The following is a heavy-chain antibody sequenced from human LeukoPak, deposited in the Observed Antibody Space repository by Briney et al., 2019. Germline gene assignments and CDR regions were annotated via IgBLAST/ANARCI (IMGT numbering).Heavy chain of an antibody. V-gene: IGHV4-39*01. D-gene: IGHD6-13*01. J-gene: IGHJ4*02. CDR2: IYYSGST. CDR3: ARQVGSSWFLDY. CDR1: GFNFNTYH. Sequence: PGGSLRLSCAASGFNFNTYHMNWVRQPPGKGLEWIGSIYYSGSTYYNPSLKSRVTISVDTSKNQFSLKLSSVTAADTAVYYCARQVGSSWFLDYWGQGTLVTVSS.